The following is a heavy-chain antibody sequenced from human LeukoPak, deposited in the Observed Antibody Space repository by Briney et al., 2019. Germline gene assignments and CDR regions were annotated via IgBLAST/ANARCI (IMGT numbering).Heavy chain of an antibody. CDR1: GGSFSGYY. CDR2: INHSGST. Sequence: SETLSLTCAVYGGSFSGYYWSWIRQPPGKGLEWIGEINHSGSTNYNPSLKSRVTISVDTSKNQFSLKLSSVTAADTAVYYCARRNGIAAPPRDWGQGTLVTVSS. D-gene: IGHD6-6*01. V-gene: IGHV4-34*01. J-gene: IGHJ4*02. CDR3: ARRNGIAAPPRD.